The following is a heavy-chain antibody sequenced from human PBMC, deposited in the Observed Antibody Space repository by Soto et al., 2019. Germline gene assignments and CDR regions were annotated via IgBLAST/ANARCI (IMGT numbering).Heavy chain of an antibody. J-gene: IGHJ5*02. CDR2: IYWDDDK. Sequence: QITLKESGPTLVSPTQTLTLTCTFSGFSLSTTGVGVGWIRQPPGKTLEWLALIYWDDDKRYSPSLKSRLTSTKDTSKNEVIQTITYMEAVYTAKYYCQQSLTHMGLGRGRGNWIGPWGQGTLVTVSS. D-gene: IGHD3-16*01. CDR3: QQSLTHMGLGRGRGNWIGP. V-gene: IGHV2-5*02. CDR1: GFSLSTTGVG.